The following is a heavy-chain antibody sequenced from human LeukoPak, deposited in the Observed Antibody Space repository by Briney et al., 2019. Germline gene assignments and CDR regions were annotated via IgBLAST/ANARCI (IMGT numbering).Heavy chain of an antibody. CDR1: GFTFSSYA. D-gene: IGHD1-26*01. J-gene: IGHJ4*02. Sequence: GGSLRLSCAASGFTFSSYAMYWVRQAPGKGLEWVAIISYDGSNKYYADSVKGRFTISRDNSKNTLYLQMNSLRAEDTAVYYCARDREGYFDYWGQGTLVTVSS. CDR2: ISYDGSNK. V-gene: IGHV3-30*04. CDR3: ARDREGYFDY.